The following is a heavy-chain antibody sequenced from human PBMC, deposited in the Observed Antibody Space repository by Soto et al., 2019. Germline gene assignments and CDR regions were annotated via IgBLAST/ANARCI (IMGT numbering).Heavy chain of an antibody. CDR3: ARGDTIFEGHSYYYGMDV. Sequence: APVKVSCKASGYTFTSYGISWVRQAPGQGLEWMGWISASHGNTNYAQKLQGRVTMTTDTSTSTAYMELRSLRSDDTAVYYCARGDTIFEGHSYYYGMDVWAQGTPVTVSS. CDR1: GYTFTSYG. J-gene: IGHJ6*02. D-gene: IGHD3-3*01. V-gene: IGHV1-18*01. CDR2: ISASHGNT.